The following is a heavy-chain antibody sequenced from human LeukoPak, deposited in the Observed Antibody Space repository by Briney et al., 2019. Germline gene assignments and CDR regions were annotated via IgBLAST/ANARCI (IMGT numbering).Heavy chain of an antibody. D-gene: IGHD3-10*01. Sequence: PGGSLRLSCAASGFTLSSYWMSWVRQAPGKGLEWVSNIKQDGSEKYYVDSVKGRFTISRDNAKNSLYLQMNSLRAEDTAVYYCARAGSGCYFDYWGQGTLVTVSS. CDR1: GFTLSSYW. CDR3: ARAGSGCYFDY. CDR2: IKQDGSEK. V-gene: IGHV3-7*01. J-gene: IGHJ4*02.